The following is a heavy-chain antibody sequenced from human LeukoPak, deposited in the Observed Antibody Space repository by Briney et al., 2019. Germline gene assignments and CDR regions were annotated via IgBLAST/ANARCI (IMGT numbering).Heavy chain of an antibody. CDR1: GFTVTNYA. CDR3: VKRPGKAADGPFDS. V-gene: IGHV3-23*01. Sequence: GGSLRLSCVASGFTVTNYAMSWARQAPGKGLEWISTLSGGDGRTYYADSVQGRFTISRDNSKNTLYLQMNSLRTKDTAVYYCVKRPGKAADGPFDSWGQGTLVTVSS. D-gene: IGHD6-13*01. CDR2: LSGGDGRT. J-gene: IGHJ5*01.